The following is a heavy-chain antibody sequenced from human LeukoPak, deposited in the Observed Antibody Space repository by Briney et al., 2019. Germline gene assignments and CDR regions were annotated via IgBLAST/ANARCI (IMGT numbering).Heavy chain of an antibody. D-gene: IGHD6-13*01. CDR3: ARATVQWNIAAASDP. CDR2: INPSGGST. J-gene: IGHJ5*02. V-gene: IGHV1-46*01. Sequence: ASVKVSCKASGYTFTTYYMHWVRQAPGQGLEWMGIINPSGGSTSYAQKFQGRVTMTRDTSTSTVYMELTSLRSEDTAVYYCARATVQWNIAAASDPWGQGTLVTVSS. CDR1: GYTFTTYY.